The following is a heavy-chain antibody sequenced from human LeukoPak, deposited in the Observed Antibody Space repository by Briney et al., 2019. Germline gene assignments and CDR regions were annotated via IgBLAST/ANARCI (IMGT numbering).Heavy chain of an antibody. D-gene: IGHD6-19*01. CDR1: GGSFSGYY. CDR3: ARGVYSSGWYSTSYPWRPWFDP. CDR2: INHSGST. J-gene: IGHJ5*02. Sequence: SETLSLTCAVYGGSFSGYYWSWIRQPPGKGLEWIGEINHSGSTNYNPSLKSRVTISVDTSKNQFSLKLSSVTAADTAMYYCARGVYSSGWYSTSYPWRPWFDPWGQGTLVIVSS. V-gene: IGHV4-34*01.